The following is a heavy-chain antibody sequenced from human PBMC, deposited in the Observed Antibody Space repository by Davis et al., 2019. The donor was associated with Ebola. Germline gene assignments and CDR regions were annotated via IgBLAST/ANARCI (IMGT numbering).Heavy chain of an antibody. J-gene: IGHJ5*02. CDR3: ARSYSSSWFWFDP. Sequence: GESLKISCAASGFTFDDYGMSWVRQAPGKGLEWVSGINWNGGSTGYADSVKGRFTISRDNAKNSLYLQMNSLRAEDTALYHCARSYSSSWFWFDPWGQGTLVTVSS. CDR2: INWNGGST. D-gene: IGHD6-13*01. V-gene: IGHV3-20*01. CDR1: GFTFDDYG.